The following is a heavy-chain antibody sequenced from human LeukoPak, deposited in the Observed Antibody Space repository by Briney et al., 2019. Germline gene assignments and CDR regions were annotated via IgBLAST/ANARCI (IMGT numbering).Heavy chain of an antibody. CDR3: TGNFDWLLTLFDY. D-gene: IGHD3-9*01. J-gene: IGHJ4*02. V-gene: IGHV3-23*01. Sequence: GGSLRLSCAASGFTFSSYAMSWVRQAPGKGLEWVPAISGSGGSTYYADSVKGRFTISRDNSKNTLYLQMNSLRAEDTAVYYCTGNFDWLLTLFDYWGQGTLVTVSS. CDR2: ISGSGGST. CDR1: GFTFSSYA.